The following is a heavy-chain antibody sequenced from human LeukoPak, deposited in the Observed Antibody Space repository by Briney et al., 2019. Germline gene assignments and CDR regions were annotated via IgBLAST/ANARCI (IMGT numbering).Heavy chain of an antibody. D-gene: IGHD1-26*01. V-gene: IGHV3-53*01. CDR2: IYSGGTT. CDR1: GFTVSSHF. Sequence: GGSLRLSCAASGFTVSSHFMSWVRQAPGKGLEWVSAIYSGGTTYYADSVKGRFTISRDNSRNTLYLQMNSLRAEDTAVYYCAKDDGGSYYIYYYYMDVWGKGTTVTISS. J-gene: IGHJ6*03. CDR3: AKDDGGSYYIYYYYMDV.